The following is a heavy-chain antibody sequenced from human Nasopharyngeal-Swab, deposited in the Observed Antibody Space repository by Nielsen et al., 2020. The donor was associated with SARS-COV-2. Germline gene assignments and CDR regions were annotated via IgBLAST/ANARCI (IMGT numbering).Heavy chain of an antibody. D-gene: IGHD2-2*01. CDR1: GYTFTSYY. CDR3: ARDIVVVPAARGSWFDP. V-gene: IGHV1-46*01. J-gene: IGHJ5*02. Sequence: ASVKVSCNASGYTFTSYYMHWVRQAPGQGFEWMGIINPSGGSTRDAQKFQGRVTMTRDTSTSTVYMELSSLRSEDTAVYYCARDIVVVPAARGSWFDPWGQGTLVTVSS. CDR2: INPSGGST.